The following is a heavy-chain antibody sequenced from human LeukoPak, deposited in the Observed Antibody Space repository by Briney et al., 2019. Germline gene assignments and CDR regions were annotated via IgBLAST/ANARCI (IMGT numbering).Heavy chain of an antibody. CDR2: INSDGSST. V-gene: IGHV3-74*01. J-gene: IGHJ4*02. Sequence: GGSLRLSCAASGFTFSSYWMHWVRQAPGKGLVWVSRINSDGSSTNYADSVKGGFTISRENAKNTVYLQMNSLRAEDTAVYYCARVLGSQIDYWGQGTLVTVSS. CDR3: ARVLGSQIDY. CDR1: GFTFSSYW. D-gene: IGHD3-10*01.